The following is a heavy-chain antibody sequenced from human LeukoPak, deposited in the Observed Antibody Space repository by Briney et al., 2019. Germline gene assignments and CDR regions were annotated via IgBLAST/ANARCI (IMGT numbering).Heavy chain of an antibody. CDR2: ISYDGSNK. V-gene: IGHV3-30-3*01. CDR1: GLTFSSYA. CDR3: ARGGSGWSNYFDY. Sequence: GGSPRLSCAASGLTFSSYAMHWVRQAPGKGLEWVAVISYDGSNKYYADSVKGRFTISRDNSKNTLYLQMNSLRAEDTAVYYCARGGSGWSNYFDYWGQGTLVTVSS. J-gene: IGHJ4*02. D-gene: IGHD6-19*01.